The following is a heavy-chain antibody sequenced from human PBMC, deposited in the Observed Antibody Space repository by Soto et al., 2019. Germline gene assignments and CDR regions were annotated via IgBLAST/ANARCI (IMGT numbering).Heavy chain of an antibody. CDR1: GGSISSSSYY. Sequence: QLQLQESGPGLVKPSETLSLTCTVSGGSISSSSYYWGWIRQPPGKGLEWIGSIYYSGSTYYNPSLKSRVTISVDTSKNQFSLKLSSVTAADTAVYYCARPYCSGGSCYTLRLGAFDIWGQGTMVTVSS. CDR3: ARPYCSGGSCYTLRLGAFDI. CDR2: IYYSGST. D-gene: IGHD2-15*01. J-gene: IGHJ3*02. V-gene: IGHV4-39*01.